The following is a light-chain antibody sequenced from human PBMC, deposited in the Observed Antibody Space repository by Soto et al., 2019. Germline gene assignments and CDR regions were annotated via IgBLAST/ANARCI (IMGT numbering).Light chain of an antibody. CDR2: GAS. CDR3: QQYVSSPWT. J-gene: IGKJ1*01. CDR1: QSVSSSY. V-gene: IGKV3-20*01. Sequence: EIVMTQSPATLSVSPGERATLSCRASQSVSSSYLAWYQQKPGQAPRLLIYGASSRATGITDRFSGSGSGTDFTLTISRLEPEDFAVYYCQQYVSSPWTFGQGTKVDIK.